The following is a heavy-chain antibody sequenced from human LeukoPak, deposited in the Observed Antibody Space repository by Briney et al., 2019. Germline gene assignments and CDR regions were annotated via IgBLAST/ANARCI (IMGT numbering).Heavy chain of an antibody. Sequence: GGSLRLSCAASGFTVSSNYMSLVRQASGKGLEWVSVIYSGGSTYYADSVKGRFTISRHNSKNTLYLQMNSLRAEDTAVYYCARDLAAAGPERAEYWGQGTLVTVSS. CDR1: GFTVSSNY. D-gene: IGHD6-13*01. CDR2: IYSGGST. V-gene: IGHV3-53*04. J-gene: IGHJ4*02. CDR3: ARDLAAAGPERAEY.